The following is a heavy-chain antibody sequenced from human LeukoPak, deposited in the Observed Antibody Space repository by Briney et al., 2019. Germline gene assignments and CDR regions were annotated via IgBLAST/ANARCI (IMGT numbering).Heavy chain of an antibody. V-gene: IGHV3-30*02. CDR3: AKDRPWKCYFAS. Sequence: GGSLRLSCAASGFTFSNFGMHWVRQAPGKGLEWVAFIRYDGVVQYYADSVKGRFTISRDDSKSTLFLHMNIMRPEDTAMYYCAKDRPWKCYFASWGQGALVTASS. J-gene: IGHJ4*02. CDR2: IRYDGVVQ. CDR1: GFTFSNFG. D-gene: IGHD1-1*01.